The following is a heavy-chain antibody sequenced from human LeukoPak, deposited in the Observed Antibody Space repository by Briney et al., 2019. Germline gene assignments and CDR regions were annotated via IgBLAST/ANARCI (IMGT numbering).Heavy chain of an antibody. CDR1: GYTFTTYP. V-gene: IGHV1-3*01. CDR2: IIAGNGNT. D-gene: IGHD6-13*01. CDR3: ATVSGYSSSWFEY. Sequence: ASVKVSCKASGYTFTTYPMHWVRQAPGQRLEWMGWIIAGNGNTKYSQKFQGRVTITRDTSASTAYMELSSLRSQDTAVYYCATVSGYSSSWFEYWGQGTLVTVSS. J-gene: IGHJ4*02.